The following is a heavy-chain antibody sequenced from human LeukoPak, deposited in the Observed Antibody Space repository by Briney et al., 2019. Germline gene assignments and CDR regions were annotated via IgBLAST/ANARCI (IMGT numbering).Heavy chain of an antibody. CDR2: ISGSGGST. V-gene: IGHV3-23*01. Sequence: GGSLRLSCAASGFTLSIYAMSWVRQAPGKGLEWVSVISGSGGSTYYADSVKGRFTISRDNSKNTVYLQMNSLRAEDTAVYYCAKVSYRNRYYGFDFWGQGSLVTVSS. CDR3: AKVSYRNRYYGFDF. J-gene: IGHJ4*02. CDR1: GFTLSIYA. D-gene: IGHD4-17*01.